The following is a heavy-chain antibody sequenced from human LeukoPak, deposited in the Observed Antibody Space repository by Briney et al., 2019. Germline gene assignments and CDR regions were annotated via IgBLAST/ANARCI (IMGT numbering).Heavy chain of an antibody. CDR3: ARDLHSSSWYLAFDI. J-gene: IGHJ3*02. Sequence: SETLSLTCTVSGGSISSYYWSWIRQPPGQGLEWIGYIYYSGSTNFNPSLKSRVTISVDTSKNQFSLKLSSVTAADTAVYYCARDLHSSSWYLAFDIWGQGTMVTVSS. D-gene: IGHD6-13*01. CDR2: IYYSGST. CDR1: GGSISSYY. V-gene: IGHV4-59*01.